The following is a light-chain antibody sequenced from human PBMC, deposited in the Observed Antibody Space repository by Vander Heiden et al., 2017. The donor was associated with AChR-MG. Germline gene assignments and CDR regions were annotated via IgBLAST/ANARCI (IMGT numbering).Light chain of an antibody. J-gene: IGKJ4*01. CDR3: QQDNNLLT. Sequence: DIQMTQSPSSLSASVGDRVTITCQASQDISNYLNWYQQKPGKAPKLLIYDAYKLETGVPSRFSGSGSGTDFTFTISSLQPEDIATYYWQQDNNLLTFGGGTKVEIK. V-gene: IGKV1-33*01. CDR1: QDISNY. CDR2: DAY.